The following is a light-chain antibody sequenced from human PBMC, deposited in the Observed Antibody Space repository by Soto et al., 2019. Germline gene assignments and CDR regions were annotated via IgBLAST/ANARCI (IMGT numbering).Light chain of an antibody. CDR1: QNIYYN. CDR2: RAS. J-gene: IGKJ1*01. V-gene: IGKV3-15*01. Sequence: ILMTQSPATVSVSPGESATLSCRASQNIYYNVAWYQQRPGQAPRLLIYRASTRAPGVPARFSGSGSGTEFTLTISSLQPEDFTVYSCLQYHNLWAFWQVTKVDIK. CDR3: LQYHNLWA.